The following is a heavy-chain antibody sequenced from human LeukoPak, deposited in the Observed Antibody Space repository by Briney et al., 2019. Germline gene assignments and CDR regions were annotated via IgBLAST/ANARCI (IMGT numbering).Heavy chain of an antibody. CDR1: GGSISSSSYY. CDR2: IYYSGST. J-gene: IGHJ4*02. D-gene: IGHD6-19*01. Sequence: NPSETLSLTCTVSGGSISSSSYYWGWIRQPPGKGLEWIGSIYYSGSTYYNPSLKSRVTISVDTSKNQFSLKLSSVTAADTAVYYCARGVQQWPFDYWGQGTLVTVSS. CDR3: ARGVQQWPFDY. V-gene: IGHV4-39*07.